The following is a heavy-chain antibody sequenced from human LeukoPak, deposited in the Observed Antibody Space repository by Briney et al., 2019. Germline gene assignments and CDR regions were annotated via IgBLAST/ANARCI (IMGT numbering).Heavy chain of an antibody. D-gene: IGHD5-24*01. V-gene: IGHV3-23*01. CDR1: GFTFSNFA. CDR3: ARGGDGYNYVDY. CDR2: IGGGDT. J-gene: IGHJ4*02. Sequence: GGSLRLSCAASGFTFSNFAMSWVRQAPGKGLEWVSGIGGGDTHYADSVKGRFTISRDNAKNSLYLQMNSLRAEDTAVYYCARGGDGYNYVDYWGQGTLVTVSS.